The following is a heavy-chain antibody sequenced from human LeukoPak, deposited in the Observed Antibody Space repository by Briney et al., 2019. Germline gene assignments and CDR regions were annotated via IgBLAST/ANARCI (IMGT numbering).Heavy chain of an antibody. CDR1: GYGYTNYW. Sequence: GESLKVSCKGSGYGYTNYWLGWVRQMPGKGLEWMGIIYPADSDTRYSPSFQGQVTISADKSISTAYLQWSSLKASDTAMYYCARSTGSGSYRGAFDPWGQGSLVTVSS. CDR2: IYPADSDT. J-gene: IGHJ5*02. D-gene: IGHD3-10*01. V-gene: IGHV5-51*01. CDR3: ARSTGSGSYRGAFDP.